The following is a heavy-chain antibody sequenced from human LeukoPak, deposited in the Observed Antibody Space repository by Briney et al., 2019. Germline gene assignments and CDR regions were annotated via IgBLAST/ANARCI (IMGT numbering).Heavy chain of an antibody. Sequence: PSETLSLTCAVYGGSFSGYYWSWIRQPPGKGLEWIGEINHSGSTNYNPSLKSRVTISVDTSKNQFSLKLSSVTAADTAVYYCARTERDFDYWGQGTLVTVSS. CDR2: INHSGST. CDR1: GGSFSGYY. V-gene: IGHV4-34*01. J-gene: IGHJ4*02. CDR3: ARTERDFDY. D-gene: IGHD1-1*01.